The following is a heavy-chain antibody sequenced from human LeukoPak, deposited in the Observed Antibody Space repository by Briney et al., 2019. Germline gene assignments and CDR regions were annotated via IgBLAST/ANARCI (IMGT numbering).Heavy chain of an antibody. D-gene: IGHD3-3*01. CDR2: IYYSGST. J-gene: IGHJ4*02. V-gene: IGHV4-59*01. Sequence: SETLSPTCTVSGGSISSYYWSWIRQPPGKGLEWIGYIYYSGSTNYNPSLKSRVTISVDTSKNQFSLKLSSVTAADTAVYYCAKGDFWSGYLFDYWGQGTLVTVSS. CDR3: AKGDFWSGYLFDY. CDR1: GGSISSYY.